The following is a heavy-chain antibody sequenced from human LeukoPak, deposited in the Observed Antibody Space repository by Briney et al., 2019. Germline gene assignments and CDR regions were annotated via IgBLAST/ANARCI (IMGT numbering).Heavy chain of an antibody. CDR3: AKDRSGSHSYYYYYYMDV. D-gene: IGHD3-10*01. J-gene: IGHJ6*03. V-gene: IGHV3-74*01. CDR2: INSDGSST. CDR1: GFTFSSYW. Sequence: PGGSLRLSCAASGFTFSSYWMQWVRQAPGKGLVWVSRINSDGSSTSYADSVKGRFTISRDNAKNTLYLQMNSLRAEDTAVYYCAKDRSGSHSYYYYYYMDVWGKGTTVTISS.